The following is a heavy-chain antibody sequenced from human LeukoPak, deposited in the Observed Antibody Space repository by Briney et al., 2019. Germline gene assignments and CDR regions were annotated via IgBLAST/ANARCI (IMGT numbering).Heavy chain of an antibody. CDR2: MNPNSGNT. CDR3: ARGVRPRRVQAFGYYYYYMDV. D-gene: IGHD3-16*01. J-gene: IGHJ6*03. CDR1: GYTFTSYD. Sequence: ASVKVSCKASGYTFTSYDINWVRQATGQGLEWMGWMNPNSGNTGYAQKFQRRVTMTRTTSISTAYMGLSSLRSEDTAVYYCARGVRPRRVQAFGYYYYYMDVWGKGTTVTVSS. V-gene: IGHV1-8*01.